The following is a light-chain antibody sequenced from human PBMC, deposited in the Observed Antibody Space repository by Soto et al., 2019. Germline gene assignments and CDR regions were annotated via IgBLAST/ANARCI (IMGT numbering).Light chain of an antibody. Sequence: IVLTQCPCTLSLSLGETATLACRASQPVGRTYLAWYPQKPGQAPGLLXXGTSSRATGIPDRFSGSGSGTDFTLRNSRLEPEDFAGHYCQQYASSPLLNFGGGTRWIS. CDR2: GTS. V-gene: IGKV3-20*01. CDR1: QPVGRTY. J-gene: IGKJ4*01. CDR3: QQYASSPLLN.